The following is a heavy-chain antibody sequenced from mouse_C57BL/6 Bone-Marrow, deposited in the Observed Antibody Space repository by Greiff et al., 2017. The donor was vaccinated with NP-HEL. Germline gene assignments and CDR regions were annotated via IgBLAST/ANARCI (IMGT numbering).Heavy chain of an antibody. J-gene: IGHJ2*01. Sequence: VQLQQSGPELVKPGASVKISCKASGYAFSSSWMNWVKQRPGKGLEWIGRIYPGDGDTNYNGKFKGKATITADTSSNTAYLQLSSLTSEDTAVYYCARGWLLRFDYWGQGTTLTVSS. CDR2: IYPGDGDT. CDR3: ARGWLLRFDY. D-gene: IGHD2-3*01. V-gene: IGHV1-82*01. CDR1: GYAFSSSW.